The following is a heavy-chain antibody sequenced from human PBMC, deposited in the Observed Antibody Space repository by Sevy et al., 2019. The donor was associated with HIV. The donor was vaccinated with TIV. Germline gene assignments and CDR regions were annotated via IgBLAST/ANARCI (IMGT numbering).Heavy chain of an antibody. D-gene: IGHD3-10*01. CDR2: ISYDGSNK. CDR3: ARDLTRGLMDV. CDR1: GFTFSSYA. J-gene: IGHJ6*02. V-gene: IGHV3-30-3*01. Sequence: GGSLRLSCAASGFTFSSYAMHWVRQAPGKGLEWVAVISYDGSNKYYADSVKGRFTISRDNSKNTLYLQMNSPRAEDTAVYYCARDLTRGLMDVWGQGTTVTVSS.